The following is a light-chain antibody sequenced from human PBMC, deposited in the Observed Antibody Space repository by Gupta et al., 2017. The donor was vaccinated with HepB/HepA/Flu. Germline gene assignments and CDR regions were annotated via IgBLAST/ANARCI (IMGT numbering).Light chain of an antibody. CDR1: QNIRNS. V-gene: IGKV1-33*01. CDR3: QQDENLPLT. J-gene: IGKJ4*01. Sequence: DIQMTQSPSSLSASVGDRVTITCRASQNIRNSLNWYQQKPGKAPKLLIYDASTLETGVPSRFSGSGSGTDFSFTISSLQPEEIATYYCQQDENLPLTFGGGTKVEIK. CDR2: DAS.